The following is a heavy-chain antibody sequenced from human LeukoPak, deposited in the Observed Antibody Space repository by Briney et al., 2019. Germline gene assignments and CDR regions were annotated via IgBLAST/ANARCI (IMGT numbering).Heavy chain of an antibody. CDR1: GFTSSTYA. J-gene: IGHJ5*02. V-gene: IGHV3-23*01. D-gene: IGHD4-23*01. CDR3: ANSPYVGDHGGPSA. Sequence: GGSLRLSCAASGFTSSTYAMSWVRQAPGKGPEWVSGITDTGSRTYYADSMKGRFTVSRDNSRSTLYLQMRSLRAEVTAVYYCANSPYVGDHGGPSAWGQGALVIVSS. CDR2: ITDTGSRT.